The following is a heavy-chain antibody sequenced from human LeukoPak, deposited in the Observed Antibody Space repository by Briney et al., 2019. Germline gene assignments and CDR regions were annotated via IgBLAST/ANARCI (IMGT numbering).Heavy chain of an antibody. V-gene: IGHV4-39*07. J-gene: IGHJ6*03. CDR3: ARVVYRNVGPTRYSYMDV. CDR2: IYYSGST. Sequence: SETLSLTCTVSGGSISSSSYYWGWIRQPPGKGLEWIGSIYYSGSTYYNPSLKSRVTISVDTSKNQFSLKLSSVTAADTAIYYCARVVYRNVGPTRYSYMDVWGKGTTVTISS. CDR1: GGSISSSSYY. D-gene: IGHD1-26*01.